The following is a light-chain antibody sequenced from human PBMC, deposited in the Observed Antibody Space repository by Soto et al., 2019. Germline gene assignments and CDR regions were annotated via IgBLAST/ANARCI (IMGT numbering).Light chain of an antibody. J-gene: IGKJ5*01. CDR2: DAY. CDR1: QSFRGL. V-gene: IGKV3-11*01. CDR3: QQRHMWPIT. Sequence: EVVLTQSPVTLSLSPGERATLSCRASQSFRGLLAWYQQKPGQAPRLLIYDAYNSATGIPPRFSGSGSGTDFSLTIIRLEPEDSAVYYCQQRHMWPITFGQGTRLEIK.